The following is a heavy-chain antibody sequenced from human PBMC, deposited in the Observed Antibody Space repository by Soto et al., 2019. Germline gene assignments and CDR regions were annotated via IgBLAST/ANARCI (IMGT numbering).Heavy chain of an antibody. J-gene: IGHJ4*02. CDR1: GGSFSGYY. V-gene: IGHV4-34*01. Sequence: QVQLQQWGAGLLKPSETLSLTCAVYGGSFSGYYWSWIRQPPGKGLEWIGEINHSGSTNYNVPLKSRVTIPVDASKHQFSLMLGSVTAADTAVYYCARGGGYGPFEYWGQGTLVTVSS. CDR2: INHSGST. D-gene: IGHD5-12*01. CDR3: ARGGGYGPFEY.